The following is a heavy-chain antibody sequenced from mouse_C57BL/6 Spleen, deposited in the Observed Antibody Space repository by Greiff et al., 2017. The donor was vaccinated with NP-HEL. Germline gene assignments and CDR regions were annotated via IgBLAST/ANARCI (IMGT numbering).Heavy chain of an antibody. CDR1: GFNIKDDY. D-gene: IGHD3-2*02. V-gene: IGHV14-4*01. J-gene: IGHJ3*01. CDR3: TTLGDSSGAY. CDR2: IDPENGDP. Sequence: VQLQQSGAELVRPGASVKLSCTASGFNIKDDYMHWVKPRPEQGLEWIGWIDPENGDPEYASKVQGKAPITADTSSNTAYLQLSILTSEDTAVYYCTTLGDSSGAYWGQGTLVTVSA.